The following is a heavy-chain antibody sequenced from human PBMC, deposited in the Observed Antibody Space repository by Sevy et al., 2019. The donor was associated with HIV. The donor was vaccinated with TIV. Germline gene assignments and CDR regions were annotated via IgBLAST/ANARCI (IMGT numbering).Heavy chain of an antibody. V-gene: IGHV1-46*01. CDR1: GYTFTSYY. D-gene: IGHD3-10*01. Sequence: TSVKVSCKASGYTFTSYYMNWVRQAPGQGLEWMGIINPSGGSTSYAQKFQGRVTMTRVTSTSTVYMELSSLRSEDTAVYYCARDLASGDFQHWGQGTLVTVSS. J-gene: IGHJ1*01. CDR3: ARDLASGDFQH. CDR2: INPSGGST.